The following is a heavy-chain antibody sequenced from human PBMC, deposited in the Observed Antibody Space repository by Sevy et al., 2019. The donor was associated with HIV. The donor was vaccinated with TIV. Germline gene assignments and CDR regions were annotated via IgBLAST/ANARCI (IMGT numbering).Heavy chain of an antibody. V-gene: IGHV3-23*01. Sequence: GGYLRLSCAASGFTFSKYSMSWVRQPPGKGLEWVSTLSFGCGEINYADSVKGRFTISRYNSKSSMYLQMNNLRPEDTAVYYCAREGCTKPHDYWGQGTLVTVSS. CDR1: GFTFSKYS. CDR3: AREGCTKPHDY. J-gene: IGHJ4*02. D-gene: IGHD2-8*01. CDR2: LSFGCGEI.